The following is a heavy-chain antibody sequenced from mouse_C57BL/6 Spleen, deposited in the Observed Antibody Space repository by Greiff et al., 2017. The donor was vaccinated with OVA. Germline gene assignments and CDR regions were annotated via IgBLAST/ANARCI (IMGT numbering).Heavy chain of an antibody. Sequence: QVQLMQPGAELVKPGASVKMSCKASGYTFTSYWITWVKQRPGQGLEWIGDIYPGSGSTYYNEKFKSKATLTVDTSSSTAYMQLRSLTSEDSAVYFCARELPCYYDVWGTGTTVTVSS. CDR2: IYPGSGST. CDR1: GYTFTSYW. CDR3: ARELPCYYDV. J-gene: IGHJ1*03. V-gene: IGHV1-55*01.